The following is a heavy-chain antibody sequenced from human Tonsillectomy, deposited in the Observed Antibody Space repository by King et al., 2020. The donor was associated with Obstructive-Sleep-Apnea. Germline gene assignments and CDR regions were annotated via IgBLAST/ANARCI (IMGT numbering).Heavy chain of an antibody. CDR2: ISGYNDNT. V-gene: IGHV1-18*01. D-gene: IGHD5-12*01. CDR3: AGGIGGYRGHDVLQAYYYGMDV. J-gene: IGHJ6*02. Sequence: VQLVESGAEVKEPGASVKVSCKASGYTFTRYGVNWVRQAPGQGLEWMGWISGYNDNTRYAQKFQGRVTMTTDTSTRTTYVEVRSLRSDDTAVYYWAGGIGGYRGHDVLQAYYYGMDVWGQGTTVTVSS. CDR1: GYTFTRYG.